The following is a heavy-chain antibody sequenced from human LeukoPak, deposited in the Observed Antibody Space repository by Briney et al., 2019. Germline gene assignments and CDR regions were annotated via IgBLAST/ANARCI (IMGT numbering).Heavy chain of an antibody. J-gene: IGHJ6*03. Sequence: GGSLRLSCAASGFTFSSYAMSWVRQAPGKGLEWVSAISGSGGSTYYADSVKGRFTISRDNSKNTLYLQMNSLRAGDTAVYYCAKASSWYHYYYYMDVWGKGTTVTVSS. CDR3: AKASSWYHYYYYMDV. D-gene: IGHD6-13*01. CDR2: ISGSGGST. CDR1: GFTFSSYA. V-gene: IGHV3-23*01.